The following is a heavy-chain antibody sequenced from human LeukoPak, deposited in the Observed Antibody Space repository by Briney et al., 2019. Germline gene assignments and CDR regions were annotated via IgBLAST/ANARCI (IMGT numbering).Heavy chain of an antibody. Sequence: GRSLRLSCAASGFTFSSYAMHWVRQAPGKGLEWVAVISYDGSNKYYADSVKGRFTISRDNSKNTLYLQMNSLRAEDTAVYYCARARGYSGYALGDYWGQGTLVTVSS. CDR2: ISYDGSNK. J-gene: IGHJ4*02. D-gene: IGHD5-12*01. CDR3: ARARGYSGYALGDY. CDR1: GFTFSSYA. V-gene: IGHV3-30*04.